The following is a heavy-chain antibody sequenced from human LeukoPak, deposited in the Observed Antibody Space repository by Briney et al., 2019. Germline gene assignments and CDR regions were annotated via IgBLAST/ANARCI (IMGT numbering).Heavy chain of an antibody. CDR3: ARRWLQTAYYFDY. J-gene: IGHJ4*02. D-gene: IGHD5-24*01. CDR2: IYYSGST. CDR1: GGSISSSSYY. V-gene: IGHV4-39*01. Sequence: PSETLSLTCPVSGGSISSSSYYWGWIRQPPGKGLEWIGSIYYSGSTYYNPSLKSRVTISVDTSKNQFSLKLSSVTAADTAVYYCARRWLQTAYYFDYWGQGTLVTVSS.